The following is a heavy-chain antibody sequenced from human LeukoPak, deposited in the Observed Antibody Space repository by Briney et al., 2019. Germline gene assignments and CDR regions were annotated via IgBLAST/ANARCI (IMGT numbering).Heavy chain of an antibody. CDR2: INHSGST. CDR3: ARGSMVRGSY. V-gene: IGHV4-34*01. Sequence: SETLSLTCAVYGGSFSGYYWSWIRRPPGKGLEWIGEINHSGSTNYNPSLKSRVTISVDTSKNRFSLKLSSVTAADTAVYYCARGSMVRGSYWGQGTLVTVSS. D-gene: IGHD3-10*01. J-gene: IGHJ4*02. CDR1: GGSFSGYY.